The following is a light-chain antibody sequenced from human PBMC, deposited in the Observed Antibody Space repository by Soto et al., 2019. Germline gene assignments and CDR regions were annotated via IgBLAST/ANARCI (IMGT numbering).Light chain of an antibody. Sequence: QPVLTQSPSASASLGASVKLTCTLSSGHSNYAIAWHQQQPEKGPRYLMKLNSDGSHSKGDGIPDRFSGSSSGAERYPTISSLQSEDEADYYCQTWGTGTVVFGGGTKLTVL. V-gene: IGLV4-69*01. CDR2: LNSDGSH. CDR3: QTWGTGTVV. CDR1: SGHSNYA. J-gene: IGLJ2*01.